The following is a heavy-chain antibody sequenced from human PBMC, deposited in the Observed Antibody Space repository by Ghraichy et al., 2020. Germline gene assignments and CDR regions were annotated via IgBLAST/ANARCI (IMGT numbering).Heavy chain of an antibody. CDR3: AYVDTAISFDY. CDR2: IKQDGSEK. CDR1: GFTFSSYW. J-gene: IGHJ4*02. V-gene: IGHV3-7*01. D-gene: IGHD5-18*01. Sequence: GSLRLSCAASGFTFSSYWMSWVRQAPGKGLEWVANIKQDGSEKYYVDSVKGRFTISRDNAKNSLYLQMNSLRAEDTAVYYCAYVDTAISFDYWGQGTLVTVSS.